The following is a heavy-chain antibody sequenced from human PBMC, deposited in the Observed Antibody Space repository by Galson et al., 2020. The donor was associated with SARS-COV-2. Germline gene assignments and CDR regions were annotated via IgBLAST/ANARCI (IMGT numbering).Heavy chain of an antibody. CDR2: IRSKSHGGTK. J-gene: IGHJ6*02. V-gene: IGHV3-15*07. CDR3: TRAGEDSVYGDYYYGMDV. CDR1: GFSFSNAW. D-gene: IGHD5-12*01. Sequence: GGSLRLSCEASGFSFSNAWMNWLRQAPGKGLEWVGRIRSKSHGGTKDYAAPVKGSFIISSEDSENTLYLQMNSLKTEDTAVYYCTRAGEDSVYGDYYYGMDVWGQGTTVTVSS.